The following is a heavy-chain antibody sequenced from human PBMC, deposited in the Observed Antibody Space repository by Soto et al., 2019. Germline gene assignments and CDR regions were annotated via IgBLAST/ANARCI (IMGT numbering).Heavy chain of an antibody. V-gene: IGHV4-61*08. Sequence: SGPTLVNPTQTLTLTCTFSGFSLSTSGMCVSWIRQPPGKALEWIGYIYYSGSTNYNPSLKSRVTISVDTSKNQFSLKLSSVTAADTAVYYCARRGRELLWFGELSHFDSWGQGTMVTV. CDR3: ARRGRELLWFGELSHFDS. J-gene: IGHJ4*02. D-gene: IGHD3-10*01. CDR1: GFSLSTSGMC. CDR2: IYYSGST.